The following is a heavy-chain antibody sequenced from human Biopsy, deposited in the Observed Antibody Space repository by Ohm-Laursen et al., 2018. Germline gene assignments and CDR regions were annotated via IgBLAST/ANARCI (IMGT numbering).Heavy chain of an antibody. CDR2: IYWDDDK. Sequence: TQTLTLTCAFSGFSLTSRGEGVGWLRQPPGKAPEWLALIYWDDDKFYNPSLESRLTITKDTSKNQVLLIVANMDPVDTATYFCVHRRMTPSEFDYWGQGTLVTVSS. CDR1: GFSLTSRGEG. V-gene: IGHV2-5*02. J-gene: IGHJ4*02. CDR3: VHRRMTPSEFDY.